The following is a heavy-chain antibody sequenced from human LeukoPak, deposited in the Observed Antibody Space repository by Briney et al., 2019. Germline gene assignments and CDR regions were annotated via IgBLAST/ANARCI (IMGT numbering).Heavy chain of an antibody. V-gene: IGHV1-69*05. Sequence: SVKVSCKASGGTFSSYAISWVRQAPGQGLEWMGGIIPIFGTANYAQKFQGRVTITTDESTSTAYMELSSLRSENTAVYYCARGDSSGYYHYYYMDVWGKGTTVTVSS. D-gene: IGHD3-22*01. J-gene: IGHJ6*03. CDR2: IIPIFGTA. CDR1: GGTFSSYA. CDR3: ARGDSSGYYHYYYMDV.